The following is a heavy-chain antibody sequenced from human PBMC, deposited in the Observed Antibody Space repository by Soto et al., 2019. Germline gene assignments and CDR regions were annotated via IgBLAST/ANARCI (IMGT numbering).Heavy chain of an antibody. CDR3: ASSYGDAFDI. CDR1: GGTFSSYT. J-gene: IGHJ3*02. V-gene: IGHV1-69*02. Sequence: QVQLVQSGAAVKKPGSSVKVSCKASGGTFSSYTISWVRQAPGQGLEWMGRIIPILGIANYAQKLQGRVTIAADKTTSTANVEFSSVRADDTGVYYCASSYGDAFDIWGKGTMVT. CDR2: IIPILGIA. D-gene: IGHD4-17*01.